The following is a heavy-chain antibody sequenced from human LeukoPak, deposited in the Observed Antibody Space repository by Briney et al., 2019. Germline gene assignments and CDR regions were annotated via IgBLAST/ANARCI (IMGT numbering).Heavy chain of an antibody. CDR1: GGSISSYY. D-gene: IGHD3-10*01. CDR2: IYYSGST. J-gene: IGHJ3*02. CDR3: ARDAGVRAFDI. V-gene: IGHV4-59*01. Sequence: PSETLSLTCTVSGGSISSYYWSWIWQPPGKGLEWIGYIYYSGSTNYNPSLKSRVTISVDTSKNQFSLKLSSVTAADTAVYYCARDAGVRAFDIWGQGTMVTVSS.